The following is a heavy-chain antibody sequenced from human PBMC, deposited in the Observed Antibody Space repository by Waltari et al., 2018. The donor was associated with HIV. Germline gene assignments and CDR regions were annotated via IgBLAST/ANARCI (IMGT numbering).Heavy chain of an antibody. Sequence: QVQLVESGGGVVQPGRSLRLSCAASGFTFSSYGMHGVRQAPGKGLEWVAVIWYDGSNKYYADSVKGRFTISRDNSKNTLYLQMNSLRAEDTAVYYCARAGIANYDILTGYYRFDYWGQGTLVTVSS. J-gene: IGHJ4*02. D-gene: IGHD3-9*01. V-gene: IGHV3-33*01. CDR3: ARAGIANYDILTGYYRFDY. CDR2: IWYDGSNK. CDR1: GFTFSSYG.